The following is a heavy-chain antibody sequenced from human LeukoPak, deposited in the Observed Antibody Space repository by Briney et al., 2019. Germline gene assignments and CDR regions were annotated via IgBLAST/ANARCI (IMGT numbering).Heavy chain of an antibody. CDR3: ARHPTGYSSSWYVIPVYYFDY. J-gene: IGHJ4*02. V-gene: IGHV5-51*01. CDR2: IYPGDSDT. Sequence: AGESLKISCKGSGYSFTSYWIGWVRQMPGKGLEWMGIIYPGDSDTRYSPSFQGQVTISADKSISTAYLQWSSLKASDTAMYYCARHPTGYSSSWYVIPVYYFDYWGQGTLVTVSS. CDR1: GYSFTSYW. D-gene: IGHD6-13*01.